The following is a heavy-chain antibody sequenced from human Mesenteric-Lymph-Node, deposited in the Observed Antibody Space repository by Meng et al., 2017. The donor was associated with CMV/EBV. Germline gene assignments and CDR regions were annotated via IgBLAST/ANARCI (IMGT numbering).Heavy chain of an antibody. J-gene: IGHJ4*02. CDR1: GFAFSGYA. CDR2: ISYDGTNE. Sequence: LSLTCAASGFAFSGYAMNWFRQAPGKGLEWVAVISYDGTNEHYADSVKGRFTISRDNAKNSLYLQMNSLRAEDTAVYYCARAVVVVAALDYWGQGTLVTVSS. V-gene: IGHV3-30*04. D-gene: IGHD2-15*01. CDR3: ARAVVVVAALDY.